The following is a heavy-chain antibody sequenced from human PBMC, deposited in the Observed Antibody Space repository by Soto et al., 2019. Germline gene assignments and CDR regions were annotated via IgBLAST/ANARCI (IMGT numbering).Heavy chain of an antibody. D-gene: IGHD1-1*01. CDR1: GFTFSDSA. CDR3: TRTTNGTDGDLVNVMDV. V-gene: IGHV3-73*01. CDR2: IRSKTNSYAT. Sequence: GGSLRLSCAASGFTFSDSAIHWVRQASGKGLEWVGRIRSKTNSYATVYGASVKGRFTISRDDSENTAYLQMNSLKIEDTAVYYCTRTTNGTDGDLVNVMDVWGQGTTATVSS. J-gene: IGHJ6*02.